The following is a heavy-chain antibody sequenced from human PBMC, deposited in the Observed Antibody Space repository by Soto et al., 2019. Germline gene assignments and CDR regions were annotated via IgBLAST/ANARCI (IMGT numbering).Heavy chain of an antibody. V-gene: IGHV3-23*01. Sequence: EVQLLESGGGLVQPGGSLRLSCAASGFTFSTYVMTWVRQAPGQGLQWVSGISASGDSTYYADSVKGRFTISSDNSKNTLYLQMNSLRADDTAVYYCANRPRYYNLDIWGQGTTVTVSS. CDR3: ANRPRYYNLDI. CDR1: GFTFSTYV. J-gene: IGHJ6*02. CDR2: ISASGDST.